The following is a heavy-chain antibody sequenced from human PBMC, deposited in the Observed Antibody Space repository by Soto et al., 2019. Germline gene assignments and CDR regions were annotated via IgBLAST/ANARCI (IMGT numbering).Heavy chain of an antibody. Sequence: SETLSLTCTVSGGYIGNDYWSWIRQPPGKELEWIGYTYYSGSTNYSPSLKSRVTISVDTSKNQFSLRLSSVTSADTAVYYCARGIEGAASGRAFDIWGQGTMVTVSS. CDR1: GGYIGNDY. V-gene: IGHV4-59*01. J-gene: IGHJ3*02. CDR2: TYYSGST. CDR3: ARGIEGAASGRAFDI. D-gene: IGHD1-26*01.